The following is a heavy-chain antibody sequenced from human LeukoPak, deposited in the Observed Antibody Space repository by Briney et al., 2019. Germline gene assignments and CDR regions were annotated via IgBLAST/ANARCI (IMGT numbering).Heavy chain of an antibody. CDR3: ARGLGYSGYEYDY. CDR2: INHSGST. D-gene: IGHD5-12*01. J-gene: IGHJ4*02. Sequence: SETLSLTCAVYGGSFSGCYWSWIRQPPGKGLEWIGEINHSGSTNYNPSLKSRVTISVDTSKNQFSLKLSSVTAADTAVYYCARGLGYSGYEYDYWGQGTLVTVSS. CDR1: GGSFSGCY. V-gene: IGHV4-34*01.